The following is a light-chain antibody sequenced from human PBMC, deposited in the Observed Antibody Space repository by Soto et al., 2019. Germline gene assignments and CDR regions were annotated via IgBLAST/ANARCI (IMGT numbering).Light chain of an antibody. J-gene: IGKJ1*01. CDR3: QHYNSYSEA. V-gene: IGKV1-5*03. Sequence: DIQMTQSPSTLSGSVGGRVTITCRASQTISSWLAWYQQKPGKAPKLLIYKASTLKSGVPSRFSGSGSGTELTLTISSLQPDDFANYYCQHYNSYSEAFGQGTKV. CDR1: QTISSW. CDR2: KAS.